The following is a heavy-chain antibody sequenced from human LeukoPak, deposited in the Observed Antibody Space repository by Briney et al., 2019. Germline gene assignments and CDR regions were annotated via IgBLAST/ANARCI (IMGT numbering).Heavy chain of an antibody. J-gene: IGHJ3*02. CDR3: AREASSSWYGAFDI. D-gene: IGHD6-13*01. CDR2: INSDGSST. V-gene: IGHV3-74*01. Sequence: PGGSLRLSCAASGFTFSSYWMHWVRQAPGKGLVWVSRINSDGSSTSYADSVKGRFTISRDNAKNSLYLQMNSLRAEDTAVYYCAREASSSWYGAFDIWGQGTMVTVSS. CDR1: GFTFSSYW.